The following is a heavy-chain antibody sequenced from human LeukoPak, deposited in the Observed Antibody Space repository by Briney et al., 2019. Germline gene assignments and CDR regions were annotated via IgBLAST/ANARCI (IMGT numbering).Heavy chain of an antibody. CDR3: ARIAVSSGWGYFDY. D-gene: IGHD6-19*01. CDR1: GGSISSSY. J-gene: IGHJ4*02. CDR2: IYYSGST. Sequence: SETLSLTCTVSGGSISSSYWSWIRQPPGKGLEWIGYIYYSGSTNYNPSLKSRVTISLDTSKNQFSLKLSSVTAADTAVYYCARIAVSSGWGYFDYWGQGTLVTASS. V-gene: IGHV4-59*01.